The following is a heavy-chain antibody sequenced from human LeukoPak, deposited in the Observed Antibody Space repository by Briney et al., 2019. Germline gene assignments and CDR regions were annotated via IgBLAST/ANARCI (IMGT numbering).Heavy chain of an antibody. J-gene: IGHJ4*02. CDR2: IIPIFGTA. Sequence: GSSVKVSCKASEGTFSIYAISWVRQAPGQGLEWMGGIIPIFGTANYAQKFQGRVMITADESTSTAYMELSSLRSEDTAVYYCATSPPYSSGWSYFDYWGQGTLVTVSS. CDR1: EGTFSIYA. V-gene: IGHV1-69*01. D-gene: IGHD6-19*01. CDR3: ATSPPYSSGWSYFDY.